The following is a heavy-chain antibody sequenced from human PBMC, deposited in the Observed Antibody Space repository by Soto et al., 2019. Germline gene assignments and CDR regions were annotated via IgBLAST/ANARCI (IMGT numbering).Heavy chain of an antibody. Sequence: PSETLSLTCAVSGGSIISDGYSWSWIRQPPGKGLQWIGHIYEGGNTYYTPSLESRVAISTDKSKNQFSLRLSSVTAADTAVYYCVRRSPEDAFDIWGQGTMVTGSS. V-gene: IGHV4-30-2*01. CDR2: IYEGGNT. J-gene: IGHJ3*02. CDR3: VRRSPEDAFDI. CDR1: GGSIISDGYS.